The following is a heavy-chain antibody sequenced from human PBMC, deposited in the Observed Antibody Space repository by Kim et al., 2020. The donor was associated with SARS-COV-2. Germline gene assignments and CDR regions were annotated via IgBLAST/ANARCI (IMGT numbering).Heavy chain of an antibody. CDR2: FSRSGSAT. D-gene: IGHD2-2*01. Sequence: GGSLRLSCAASGFTFSTYAMSWVRQAPGKGLEWVSTFSRSGSATYYADSLKGRLTISRDISKNTLYLQMNSLRAEDSALYYCAKRGYCTSSSCYHYFDFWGQGTLVTVSS. V-gene: IGHV3-23*01. CDR3: AKRGYCTSSSCYHYFDF. J-gene: IGHJ4*02. CDR1: GFTFSTYA.